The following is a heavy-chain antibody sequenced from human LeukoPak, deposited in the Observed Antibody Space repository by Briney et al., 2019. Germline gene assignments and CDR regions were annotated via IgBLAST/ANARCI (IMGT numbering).Heavy chain of an antibody. J-gene: IGHJ6*03. D-gene: IGHD1-26*01. CDR3: ASLWGATTDYYYYYMDV. CDR2: IYYSGST. Sequence: SETLSLTCTVSGGSISSYYWSWIRQPPGKGLEWIGYIYYSGSTNYNPSLKSRVTISVDTSKNQFSLKLSSVTAADTAVYYCASLWGATTDYYYYYMDVWGKGTTVTVSS. V-gene: IGHV4-59*01. CDR1: GGSISSYY.